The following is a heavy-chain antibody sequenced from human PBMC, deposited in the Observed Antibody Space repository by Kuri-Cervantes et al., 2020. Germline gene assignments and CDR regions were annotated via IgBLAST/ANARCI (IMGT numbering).Heavy chain of an antibody. V-gene: IGHV3-33*01. D-gene: IGHD6-19*01. CDR1: GFTFSSYG. CDR2: IWYDGSNK. Sequence: GESLKISCAASGFTFSSYGMHWVRQAPGKGLEWVAVIWYDGSNKYYADSVKGRFTISRDNSKNTLYLQMNSLRVDDTAVYYCSREQVAGNPNDAFDIWGQGTMVTVSS. J-gene: IGHJ3*02. CDR3: SREQVAGNPNDAFDI.